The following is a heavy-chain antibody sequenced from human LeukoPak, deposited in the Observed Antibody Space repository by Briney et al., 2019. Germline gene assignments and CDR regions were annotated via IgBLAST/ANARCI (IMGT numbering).Heavy chain of an antibody. J-gene: IGHJ3*02. Sequence: ASVKVSCKASAYTFTSYGISWVRQAPGQGLEWMGWISVYNGHTNYAQNLQGRVTMTTDTSTSTAYMELRSLRSDDTAVYYCARGGRWELPRPYAFDIWGQGTMVTVSS. CDR2: ISVYNGHT. CDR3: ARGGRWELPRPYAFDI. V-gene: IGHV1-18*01. CDR1: AYTFTSYG. D-gene: IGHD1-26*01.